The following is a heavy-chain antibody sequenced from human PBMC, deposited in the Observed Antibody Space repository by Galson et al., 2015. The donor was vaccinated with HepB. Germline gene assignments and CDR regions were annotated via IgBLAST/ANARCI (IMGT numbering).Heavy chain of an antibody. CDR3: ARAGPTTVTILWYFDL. Sequence: SVKVSCKASGYTFTSYYMHWVRQAPEQGLEWMGIINPSGGSTSYAQKFQGRVTMTRDTSTSTVYMELSSLRSEDTAVYYCARAGPTTVTILWYFDLWGRGTLVTVSS. CDR2: INPSGGST. D-gene: IGHD4-17*01. V-gene: IGHV1-46*01. J-gene: IGHJ2*01. CDR1: GYTFTSYY.